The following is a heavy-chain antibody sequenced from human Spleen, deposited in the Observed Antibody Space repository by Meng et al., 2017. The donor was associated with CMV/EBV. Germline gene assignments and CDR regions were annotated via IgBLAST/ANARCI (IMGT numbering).Heavy chain of an antibody. CDR2: INHGGSA. CDR1: GDSFSGYY. J-gene: IGHJ3*02. D-gene: IGHD3-16*01. Sequence: GSLRLSCAFHGDSFSGYYWSWIRQPPGKGLEWIGEINHGGSANYSPSLQSRLTISIDTPKNQFSLEMRSVTAADTAVYYCARRRRWSLVRLGAFDMWGQGTLVTVSS. V-gene: IGHV4-34*01. CDR3: ARRRRWSLVRLGAFDM.